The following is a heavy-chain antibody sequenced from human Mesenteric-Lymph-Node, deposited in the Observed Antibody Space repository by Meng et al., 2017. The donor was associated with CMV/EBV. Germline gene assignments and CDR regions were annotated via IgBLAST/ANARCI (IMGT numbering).Heavy chain of an antibody. Sequence: CKAYGLHSSTSGINWVRRAPGQGLEWMGWISAYNGNTDYAQKVQGRVTMTTDTSTTTAYMELRSLRSDDTAVYYCARDGYSSSWYSDYWGQGTLVTVSS. V-gene: IGHV1-18*01. J-gene: IGHJ4*02. D-gene: IGHD6-13*01. CDR1: GLHSSTSG. CDR2: ISAYNGNT. CDR3: ARDGYSSSWYSDY.